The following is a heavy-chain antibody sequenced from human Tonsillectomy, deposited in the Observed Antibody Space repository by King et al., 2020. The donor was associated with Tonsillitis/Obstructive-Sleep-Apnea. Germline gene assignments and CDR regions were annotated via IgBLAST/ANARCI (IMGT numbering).Heavy chain of an antibody. Sequence: QLVQSGAEVKKPGASVKVSFKASGDTFTSDYIYWLRQAPGQGLEWMGIIYPSGGITSYAQKFQGRVTMTRDTSTSPVYMELSSLRSEDTAVYYCARGPISMVIYMDVWGKGTTVTVS. CDR1: GDTFTSDY. CDR2: IYPSGGIT. CDR3: ARGPISMVIYMDV. J-gene: IGHJ6*03. D-gene: IGHD3-10*01. V-gene: IGHV1-46*01.